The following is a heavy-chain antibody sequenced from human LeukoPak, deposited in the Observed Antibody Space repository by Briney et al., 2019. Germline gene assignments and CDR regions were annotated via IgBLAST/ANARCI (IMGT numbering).Heavy chain of an antibody. J-gene: IGHJ4*02. CDR2: IIPIFDTT. D-gene: IGHD2-21*02. CDR3: AREGGYCGTDCYPDY. CDR1: GGSFNNYA. Sequence: ASVKVSCKASGGSFNNYAISWVRQAPGQGLEWMGRIIPIFDTTNFAQKFQVRVSITADESTSTVYMELSSLRSDDTAVYYCAREGGYCGTDCYPDYWGQGTPVTVSS. V-gene: IGHV1-69*13.